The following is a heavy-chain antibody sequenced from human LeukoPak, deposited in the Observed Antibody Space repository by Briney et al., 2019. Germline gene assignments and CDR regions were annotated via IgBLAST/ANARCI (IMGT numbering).Heavy chain of an antibody. CDR2: IYYSGST. J-gene: IGHJ6*03. CDR1: GGSISSHY. V-gene: IGHV4-59*11. Sequence: SETLSLTCTVSGGSISSHYWSWIRQPPGKGLEWIGYIYYSGSTNYNPSLKSRVTISVDTSKNQFSLKLSSVTAADTAVYYCARGGEAYYDFWSGYYYYYYKDVWGKGTTVNVSS. CDR3: ARGGEAYYDFWSGYYYYYYKDV. D-gene: IGHD3-3*01.